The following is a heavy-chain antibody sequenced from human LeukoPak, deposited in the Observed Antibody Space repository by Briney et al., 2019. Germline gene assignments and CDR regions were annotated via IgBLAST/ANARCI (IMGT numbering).Heavy chain of an antibody. V-gene: IGHV3-21*01. CDR3: ARSAEYSYGHDY. CDR1: GFTFSSYS. J-gene: IGHJ4*02. D-gene: IGHD5-18*01. CDR2: ISSSSSYI. Sequence: GGSLRLSCAASGFTFSSYSMNWVRQAPGKGLEWVSSISSSSSYIYYADSVKGRFTISRDNAKNSLYLQMNSLRAEDTAVYYCARSAEYSYGHDYWGQGTLVTVSS.